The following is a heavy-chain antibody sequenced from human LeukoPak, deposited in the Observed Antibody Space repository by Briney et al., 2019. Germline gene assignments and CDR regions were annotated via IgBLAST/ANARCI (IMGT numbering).Heavy chain of an antibody. CDR3: ARQDCSSTSCYFQH. Sequence: SGTLSLTCAVYGESFSGYYWTWIRQPPGKGLEWIGEINHSGSTNYNPSLKSRVTISVDTSKNQFSLKLNSVTAADTAVYHCARQDCSSTSCYFQHWGQGTLVTVSS. J-gene: IGHJ1*01. V-gene: IGHV4-34*01. D-gene: IGHD2-2*01. CDR1: GESFSGYY. CDR2: INHSGST.